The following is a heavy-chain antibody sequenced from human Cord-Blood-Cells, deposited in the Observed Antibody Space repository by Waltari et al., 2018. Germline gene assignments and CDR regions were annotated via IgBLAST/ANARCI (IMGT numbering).Heavy chain of an antibody. D-gene: IGHD4-4*01. V-gene: IGHV4-4*02. CDR3: ARETTTVTLNWFDP. J-gene: IGHJ5*02. Sequence: QVQLQESGPGLVKPSGTLSLTCAVSGGYISSSNWWSWVRQPQGKGLEWIGEIYHSGSTNYNPSLKSRVTISVDKSKNQFSLKLSSVTAADTAVYYCARETTTVTLNWFDPWGQGTLVTVSS. CDR1: GGYISSSNW. CDR2: IYHSGST.